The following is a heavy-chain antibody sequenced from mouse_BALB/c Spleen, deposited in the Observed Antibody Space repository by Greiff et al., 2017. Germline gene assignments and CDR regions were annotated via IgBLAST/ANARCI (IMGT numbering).Heavy chain of an antibody. V-gene: IGHV5-4*02. CDR3: ARDSYDYSY. J-gene: IGHJ3*01. D-gene: IGHD2-4*01. CDR1: GFTFSDYY. CDR2: ISDGGSYT. Sequence: EVKLMESGGGLVKPGGSLKLSCAASGFTFSDYYMYWVRQTPEKRLEWVATISDGGSYTYYPDSVKGRFTISRDNAKNNLYLQMSSLKSEDTAMYYCARDSYDYSYWGQGTLVTVSA.